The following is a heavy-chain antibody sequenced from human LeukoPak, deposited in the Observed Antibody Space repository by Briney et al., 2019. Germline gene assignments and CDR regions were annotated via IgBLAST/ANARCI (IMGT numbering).Heavy chain of an antibody. J-gene: IGHJ3*02. D-gene: IGHD6-19*01. V-gene: IGHV3-7*01. CDR3: ARDSEKSSSFAFDI. CDR1: GFTFSSHW. CDR2: INQDGFEK. Sequence: PGGSRRLSCAASGFTFSSHWMSWVRQAPGKGLEWVANINQDGFEKYYVDSVKGRFTVSRDNAKNSLYLQMNSLRAEDTALYYCARDSEKSSSFAFDIWGQGTVVTVSS.